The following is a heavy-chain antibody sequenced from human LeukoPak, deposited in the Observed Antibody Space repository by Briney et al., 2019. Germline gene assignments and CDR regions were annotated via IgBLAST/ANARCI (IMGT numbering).Heavy chain of an antibody. CDR2: INPDNGAT. CDR1: GYTFTGYY. CDR3: ATYSGNYQSDY. Sequence: ASVKVSCKASGYTFTGYYMHWVRQAPGQGLEWMGRINPDNGATNYAQKFQGRVSMTRDTSISTAYMELSRLKSDDTAVYYCATYSGNYQSDYWGQGTLVTVSS. J-gene: IGHJ4*02. V-gene: IGHV1-2*06. D-gene: IGHD1-26*01.